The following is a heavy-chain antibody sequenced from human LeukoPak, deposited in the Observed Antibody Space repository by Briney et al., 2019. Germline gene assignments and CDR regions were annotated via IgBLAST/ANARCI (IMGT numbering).Heavy chain of an antibody. V-gene: IGHV1-69*04. CDR3: AQSPGDSSGYPY. CDR2: IIPILGIA. CDR1: RGTFSSYA. D-gene: IGHD3-22*01. J-gene: IGHJ4*02. Sequence: SVKVSCKASRGTFSSYAISWVRQAPGQGLEWMGRIIPILGIANYAQKFQGRVTITADKSTSTAYMELSSLRSEDTAVYYCAQSPGDSSGYPYWGQGTLVTVSS.